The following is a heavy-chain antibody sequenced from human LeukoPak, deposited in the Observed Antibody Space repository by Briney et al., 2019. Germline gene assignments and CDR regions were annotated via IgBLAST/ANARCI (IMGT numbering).Heavy chain of an antibody. CDR1: GGSINSYY. D-gene: IGHD4-11*01. CDR2: IYYSGST. CDR3: ARGHYKEYFDY. Sequence: SETLSLTCTVSGGSINSYYWSWIRQPPGKGLEWIGYIYYSGSTNYKPSLKSRVTISVDTSKNQFSLKLSSVTAADTAVYYCARGHYKEYFDYWGQGTLVTVSS. J-gene: IGHJ4*02. V-gene: IGHV4-59*01.